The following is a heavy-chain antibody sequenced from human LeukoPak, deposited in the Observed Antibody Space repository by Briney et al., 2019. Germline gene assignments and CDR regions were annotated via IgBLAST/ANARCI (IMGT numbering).Heavy chain of an antibody. CDR3: ARGPFRATASIVVVTALFY. J-gene: IGHJ4*02. CDR1: GGSFSGYY. Sequence: SETLSLTCAVYGGSFSGYYWSWIRQPPGKGLEWIGEINHSGSTNYNPSLKSRVTISVDTSKNQFSLKLSSVTAADTAVYYCARGPFRATASIVVVTALFYWGQGTLVTVSS. CDR2: INHSGST. V-gene: IGHV4-34*01. D-gene: IGHD2-21*02.